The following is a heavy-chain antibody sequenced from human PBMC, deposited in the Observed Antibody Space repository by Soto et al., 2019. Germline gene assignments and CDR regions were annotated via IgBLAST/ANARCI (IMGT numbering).Heavy chain of an antibody. CDR2: ISSDSGTI. CDR1: GFIFSSYP. Sequence: EVQLVESGGGLVQPGGSLRLSCAASGFIFSSYPMNWVRQAPGKGLEWISYISSDSGTIYYADSVKGRFSISRDNAKNSLYLQMNSLRAEDTAVYYCASDWFYMDVWGKGNTVTVSS. D-gene: IGHD3-9*01. V-gene: IGHV3-48*01. J-gene: IGHJ6*04. CDR3: ASDWFYMDV.